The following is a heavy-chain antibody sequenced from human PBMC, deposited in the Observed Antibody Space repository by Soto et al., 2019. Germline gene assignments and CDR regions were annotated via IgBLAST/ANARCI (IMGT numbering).Heavy chain of an antibody. V-gene: IGHV4-4*07. CDR3: ARAADAFAI. CDR1: GGAVSRYY. Sequence: ETLSLACTVSGGAVSRYYWSWIRQPAGKGLEWSGRIYTSGSTNYNPPLKSRVTMSVDTSKIQFSLKLSSVTAADTAAYYCARAADAFAIWGQGTMVTVSS. CDR2: IYTSGST. J-gene: IGHJ3*02.